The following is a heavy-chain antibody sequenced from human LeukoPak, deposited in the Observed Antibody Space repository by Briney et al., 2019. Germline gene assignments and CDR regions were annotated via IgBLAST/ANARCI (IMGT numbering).Heavy chain of an antibody. CDR3: AKIPRDIVLMVYAMGDYFDI. CDR1: GFTFSSYA. V-gene: IGHV3-23*01. J-gene: IGHJ3*02. D-gene: IGHD2-8*01. CDR2: ISGSGGST. Sequence: GGSLRLSCAASGFTFSSYAMSWVRQAPGKGLEWVSAISGSGGSTCYADSVKGRFTISRDNSKNTLYLQMNSLRAEDTAVYYCAKIPRDIVLMVYAMGDYFDIWGQGTMVTVSS.